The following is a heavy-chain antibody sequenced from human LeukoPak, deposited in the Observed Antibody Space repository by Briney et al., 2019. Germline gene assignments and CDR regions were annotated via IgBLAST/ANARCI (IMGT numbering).Heavy chain of an antibody. V-gene: IGHV1-2*02. D-gene: IGHD6-6*01. J-gene: IGHJ4*02. CDR1: GYTFTDYY. CDR3: ARARWQLVPYFDS. Sequence: ASVKVSCRASGYTFTDYYMHWVRQAPGQGLQWMGWINPNSGGTNFAQKFQGRVAMTRDTSISTAYLELGSLRSDDTAVYFCARARWQLVPYFDSWGQGTLVTVSS. CDR2: INPNSGGT.